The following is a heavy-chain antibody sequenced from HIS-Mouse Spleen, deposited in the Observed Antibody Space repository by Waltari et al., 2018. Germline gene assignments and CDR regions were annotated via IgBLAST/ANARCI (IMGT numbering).Heavy chain of an antibody. CDR1: GGSISSSSYY. CDR2: IYYSGST. CDR3: AREIPYSSSWYDWYFDL. V-gene: IGHV4-39*07. D-gene: IGHD6-13*01. J-gene: IGHJ2*01. Sequence: QQQLQESGPGLVKPSETLSLTRTVSGGSISSSSYYSGWIRPPHGKGLEWIGSIYYSGSTYYNPSLKSRVTISVDTSKNQFSLKLSSVTAADTAVYYCAREIPYSSSWYDWYFDLWGRGTLVTVSS.